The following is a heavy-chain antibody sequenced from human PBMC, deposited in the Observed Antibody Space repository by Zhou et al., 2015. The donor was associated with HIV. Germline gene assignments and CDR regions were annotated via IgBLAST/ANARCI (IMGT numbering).Heavy chain of an antibody. CDR3: ARSAGEGEGRLSVGTS. Sequence: VQLVQSGAEAKKPGSSLRVSCKVSGGGFRSYGIAWVRQAPGQGLEWMGGLIPILGAPKYAQIFQGRVTISADDASRTVHMQMNGLLSEDTAVYYCARSAGEGEGRLSVGTSWGQGTLVAVSS. V-gene: IGHV1-69*01. J-gene: IGHJ4*02. D-gene: IGHD1-26*01. CDR2: LIPILGAP. CDR1: GGGFRSYG.